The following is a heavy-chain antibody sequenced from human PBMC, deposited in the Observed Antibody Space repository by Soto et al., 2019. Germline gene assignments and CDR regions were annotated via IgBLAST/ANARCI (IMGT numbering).Heavy chain of an antibody. CDR1: GGTFSSYA. J-gene: IGHJ6*02. Sequence: GASVKVSCEASGGTFSSYAISWVRQAPGQGLEWMGGIIPIFGTANYAQKFQGRVTITADKSTSTAYMELSSLRSEDTAVYYCARAAGSLPPGTIARNYYYYYGMDVWGQGTTVTVSS. V-gene: IGHV1-69*06. CDR2: IIPIFGTA. D-gene: IGHD3-3*01. CDR3: ARAAGSLPPGTIARNYYYYYGMDV.